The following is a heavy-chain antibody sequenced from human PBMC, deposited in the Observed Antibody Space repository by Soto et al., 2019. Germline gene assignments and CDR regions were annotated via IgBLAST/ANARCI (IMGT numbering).Heavy chain of an antibody. CDR2: IYYSGST. J-gene: IGHJ4*02. V-gene: IGHV4-61*01. Sequence: QVQLQESGPGLVKPSETLSLTCSVSGASVSSTSYHWSWIRQPPGKGLEWIGCIYYSGSTNSNPSLQSRVTIALDTSKNQFSLKLSSFTAADTAVYYCATRVGATPPRYWGQGTLVTVS. D-gene: IGHD1-26*01. CDR1: GASVSSTSYH. CDR3: ATRVGATPPRY.